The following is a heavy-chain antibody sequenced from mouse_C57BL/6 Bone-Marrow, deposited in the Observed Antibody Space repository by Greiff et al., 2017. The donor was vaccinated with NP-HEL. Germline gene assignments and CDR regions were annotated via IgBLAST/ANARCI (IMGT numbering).Heavy chain of an antibody. CDR3: VRHVYYYGSRDYAMDY. V-gene: IGHV10-1*01. CDR2: IRSKSNNYAT. Sequence: EVQLVESGGGLVQPKGSLKLSCAASGFSFNTYAMNWVRQAPGKGLEWVARIRSKSNNYATYYADSVKDRFTISRDDSESMLYLQMNNLKTEDTAMYYCVRHVYYYGSRDYAMDYWGQGTSVTVSS. D-gene: IGHD1-1*01. CDR1: GFSFNTYA. J-gene: IGHJ4*01.